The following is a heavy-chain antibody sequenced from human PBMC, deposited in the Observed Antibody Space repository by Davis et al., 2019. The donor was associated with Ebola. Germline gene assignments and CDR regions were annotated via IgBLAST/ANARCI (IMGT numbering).Heavy chain of an antibody. V-gene: IGHV1-24*01. CDR1: GYTLTELS. Sequence: ASVKVSCKVSGYTLTELSMHWVRQAPGKGLEWMGGFDPEDGETIYAQKFQGRVTMTRDTSTSTVYMELSSLRSEDTAVYYCARGTMIVGDPFDYWGQGTLVTVSS. D-gene: IGHD3-22*01. CDR3: ARGTMIVGDPFDY. J-gene: IGHJ4*02. CDR2: FDPEDGET.